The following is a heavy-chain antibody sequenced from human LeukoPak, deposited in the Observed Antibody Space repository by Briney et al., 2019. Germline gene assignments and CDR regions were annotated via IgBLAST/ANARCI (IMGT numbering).Heavy chain of an antibody. Sequence: GGSLRLSCAASGFTVSSNYMSWVRQAPGKGLMWVSRINNDGSATNYADSVKGRFTISRDNTKNTLYLQMNSLRAEDTAVYYCVPEEKYSSGWFYFDFWGQGTLVTVSS. CDR3: VPEEKYSSGWFYFDF. V-gene: IGHV3-74*01. CDR1: GFTVSSNY. D-gene: IGHD6-19*01. CDR2: INNDGSAT. J-gene: IGHJ4*02.